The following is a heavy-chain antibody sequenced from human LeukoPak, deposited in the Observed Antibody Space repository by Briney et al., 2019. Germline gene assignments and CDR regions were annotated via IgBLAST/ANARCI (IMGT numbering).Heavy chain of an antibody. Sequence: PQTLSLTCAVYGGSFSGYYWSWIRQPPGKGLEWIGEINHSGSTNYNPSLKSRVTISVDTSKNQFSLKLSSVTAADTAVYYCASLRRRSSGYKKDYYYMDVWGKGTTVTVSS. J-gene: IGHJ6*03. CDR3: ASLRRRSSGYKKDYYYMDV. D-gene: IGHD3-22*01. V-gene: IGHV4-34*01. CDR2: INHSGST. CDR1: GGSFSGYY.